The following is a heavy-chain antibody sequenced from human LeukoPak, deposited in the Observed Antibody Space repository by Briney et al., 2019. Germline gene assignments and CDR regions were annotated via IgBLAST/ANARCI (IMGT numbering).Heavy chain of an antibody. Sequence: GGSLRLSCAASGFIFSSYSMNWVRQAPGKGLEWISYISGGGGNIHYADSVEGRFTISRDNAKNSVYLQMNSLRDEDTAVYYCARVGIFGVVKDLWGQGTLVTVSS. CDR3: ARVGIFGVVKDL. J-gene: IGHJ5*02. CDR2: ISGGGGNI. V-gene: IGHV3-48*02. CDR1: GFIFSSYS. D-gene: IGHD3-3*01.